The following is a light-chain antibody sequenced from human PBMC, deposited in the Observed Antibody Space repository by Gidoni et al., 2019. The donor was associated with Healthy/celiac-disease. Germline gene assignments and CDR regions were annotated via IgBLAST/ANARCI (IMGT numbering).Light chain of an antibody. V-gene: IGKV1-39*01. CDR2: AAS. CDR3: QQRYSTPLFT. J-gene: IGKJ3*01. CDR1: QSIRSY. Sequence: DIQMTQSPSSLSASVGDRVTITCRASQSIRSYINWYQQKPGKAPKLLIYAASSLQSGVPSRFSGSGSGTDFTLTISSLQPEDCATYYCQQRYSTPLFTFGPGTKVDIK.